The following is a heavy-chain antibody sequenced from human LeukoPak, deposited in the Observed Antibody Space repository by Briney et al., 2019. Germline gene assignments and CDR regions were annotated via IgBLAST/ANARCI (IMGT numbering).Heavy chain of an antibody. CDR3: ARVASRTYGDYFDY. Sequence: GGSLRLSCAASGFTFDDYGMTWVRQAPGRGLEWVSGIDWNGGSTGYADSVKGRFTISRDNAKNSLYLQMNSLRAEDTALYYCARVASRTYGDYFDYWGQGTLVTVSS. J-gene: IGHJ4*02. CDR2: IDWNGGST. D-gene: IGHD4-17*01. V-gene: IGHV3-20*04. CDR1: GFTFDDYG.